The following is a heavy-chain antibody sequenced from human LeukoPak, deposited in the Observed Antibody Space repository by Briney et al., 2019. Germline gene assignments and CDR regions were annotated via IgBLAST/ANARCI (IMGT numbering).Heavy chain of an antibody. Sequence: GESLKISCKGSGYSFTSYWIGWVRQMPGKGLEWMGIIYPGDSDTRYSPSFQGQVTISADKSISTAYLQWSSLKASDTAIYYCARQAGSGTYYNPWDYWGQGTLVTVSS. D-gene: IGHD3-10*01. CDR3: ARQAGSGTYYNPWDY. V-gene: IGHV5-51*01. CDR1: GYSFTSYW. J-gene: IGHJ4*02. CDR2: IYPGDSDT.